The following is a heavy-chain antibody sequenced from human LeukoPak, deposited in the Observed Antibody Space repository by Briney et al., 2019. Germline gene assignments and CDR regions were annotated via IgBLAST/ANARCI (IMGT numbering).Heavy chain of an antibody. J-gene: IGHJ4*02. D-gene: IGHD6-13*01. Sequence: SETLSLTCTVSGGSISSYYWSWIRQPAGKGLEWIGRIYTSGSTNYNPSLKSRVIMSVDTPKNQFSLKLSSVTAADTAVYYCATLAAAGTSGVKALDYGGQGTLVTVSS. CDR2: IYTSGST. CDR3: ATLAAAGTSGVKALDY. V-gene: IGHV4-4*07. CDR1: GGSISSYY.